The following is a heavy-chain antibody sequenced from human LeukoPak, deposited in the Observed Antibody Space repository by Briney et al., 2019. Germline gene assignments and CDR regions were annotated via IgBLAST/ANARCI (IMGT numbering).Heavy chain of an antibody. CDR3: TETLGY. J-gene: IGHJ4*02. V-gene: IGHV3-15*01. CDR2: IKRKTDGGTT. CDR1: GLTLSNAW. D-gene: IGHD6-6*01. Sequence: GGSLRLSCAASGLTLSNAWMTWVRQAPGKGLEWVGRIKRKTDGGTTDYAAPVKGRFTISRDDSKNTLYLQMDSLKTEDTAVYYCTETLGYWGRGTLVTVSS.